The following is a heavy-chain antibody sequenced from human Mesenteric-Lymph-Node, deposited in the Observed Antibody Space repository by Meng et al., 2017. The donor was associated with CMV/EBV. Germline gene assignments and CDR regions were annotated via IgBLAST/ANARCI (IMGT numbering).Heavy chain of an antibody. J-gene: IGHJ4*02. D-gene: IGHD2-2*01. V-gene: IGHV3-48*03. CDR1: GFIFSNYE. Sequence: GGSLRLSCVASGFIFSNYEMNWVRQVPGKGLEWISYISAGATAIYYADSVKGRFTISRDNAKDSLSLQMNSLRAEDTAIYYCATHPAFDYWGQGTLVTVSS. CDR2: ISAGATAI. CDR3: ATHPAFDY.